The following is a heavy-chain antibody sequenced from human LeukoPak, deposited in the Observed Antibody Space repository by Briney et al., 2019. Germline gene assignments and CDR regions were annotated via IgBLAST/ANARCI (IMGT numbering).Heavy chain of an antibody. D-gene: IGHD6-19*01. V-gene: IGHV6-1*01. CDR2: TYYRSKWYS. J-gene: IGHJ6*02. CDR3: ARGVAALYYYYGMDV. Sequence: SQTLSLTCVISGDSVSSNSAAWNWIRQSPSRGLEWLGRTYYRSKWYSYSAVSVKSRIIINPDTSKNQFSLQLNSVTPEDTAVYYCARGVAALYYYYGMDVWGQGTTVTVSS. CDR1: GDSVSSNSAA.